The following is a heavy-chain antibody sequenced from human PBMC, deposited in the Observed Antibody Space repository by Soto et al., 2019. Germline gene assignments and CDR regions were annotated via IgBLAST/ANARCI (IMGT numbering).Heavy chain of an antibody. Sequence: SETLSLTCTVSGGSIISYYWSWIRQPTGKGLEWIGYIYYSGSTNYNPSLKSRVTISVDTSKNQFSLKLSSVTAADTAVYYCARDSPTVEEGYYYYYMDVWGKGTTVTVSS. J-gene: IGHJ6*03. CDR3: ARDSPTVEEGYYYYYMDV. D-gene: IGHD4-17*01. V-gene: IGHV4-59*01. CDR2: IYYSGST. CDR1: GGSIISYY.